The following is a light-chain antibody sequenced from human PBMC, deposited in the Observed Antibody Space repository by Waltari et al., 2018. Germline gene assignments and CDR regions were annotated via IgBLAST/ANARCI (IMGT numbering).Light chain of an antibody. CDR2: NDV. CDR1: SSNIGNDN. Sequence: QPVLTQPPSASGTPGQRVTISCSGSSSNIGNDNVYWYQQLPGKAPKLLIYNDVQRPSGVPGRFAGSKSVTSASLAISGLRSEDEADYYCVGWDGSLRAYVFGTGTMLTVL. V-gene: IGLV1-47*01. CDR3: VGWDGSLRAYV. J-gene: IGLJ1*01.